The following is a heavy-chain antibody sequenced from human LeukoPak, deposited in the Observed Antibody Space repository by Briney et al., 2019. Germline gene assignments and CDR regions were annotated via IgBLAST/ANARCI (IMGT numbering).Heavy chain of an antibody. V-gene: IGHV3-7*01. CDR1: GFTFSSDW. CDR2: IKQDGSEK. D-gene: IGHD2-2*01. Sequence: GGSLRLSCAASGFTFSSDWVTWVRQAPGKGLEWVANIKQDGSEKYYVDSVKGRFTISRDNAKNSLYLQMNSLRAEDTAVYFCARDGLPVAMDYWGQGTLVTVSS. J-gene: IGHJ4*02. CDR3: ARDGLPVAMDY.